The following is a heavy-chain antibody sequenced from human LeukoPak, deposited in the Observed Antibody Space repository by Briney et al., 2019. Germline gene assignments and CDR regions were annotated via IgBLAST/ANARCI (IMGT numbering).Heavy chain of an antibody. J-gene: IGHJ4*02. Sequence: PGRSLRLSCAASGFTFSSYGMHWVRQAPGKGLEWVAVISYDGSNKYYADSVKGRFTISRDNSKNTLYLQMNSLRAEDTAVYYCARSMIEVDYWGQGTLVTVSS. CDR3: ARSMIEVDY. CDR2: ISYDGSNK. CDR1: GFTFSSYG. D-gene: IGHD3-22*01. V-gene: IGHV3-30*03.